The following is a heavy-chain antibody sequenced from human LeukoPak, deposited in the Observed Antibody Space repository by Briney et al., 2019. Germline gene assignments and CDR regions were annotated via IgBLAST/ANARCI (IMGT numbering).Heavy chain of an antibody. V-gene: IGHV3-74*01. CDR1: GFTFSNYW. Sequence: GGSLRLSCAASGFTFSNYWMHWVRQAPGKGLVWVSRINSDGSNTNYADSVKGRFTISRDNAKNSLYLQMNSLRAEDTAVYYCARFALKTPPTDWGQGTLVTVSS. CDR2: INSDGSNT. CDR3: ARFALKTPPTD. J-gene: IGHJ4*02.